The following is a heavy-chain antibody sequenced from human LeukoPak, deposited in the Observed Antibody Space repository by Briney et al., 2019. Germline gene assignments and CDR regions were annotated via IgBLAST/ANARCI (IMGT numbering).Heavy chain of an antibody. CDR2: ISSSSSYI. CDR3: ARGDDGYNYWVVDY. CDR1: GFTFSSYS. V-gene: IGHV3-21*01. J-gene: IGHJ4*02. Sequence: GGSLRLYCAASGFTFSSYSMNWVRQAPGKGLESVSSISSSSSYIYYADSVKGRFTISRDNAKNSLYLQMNSLRAEDTAVYYCARGDDGYNYWVVDYWGQGTLVTVSS. D-gene: IGHD5-18*01.